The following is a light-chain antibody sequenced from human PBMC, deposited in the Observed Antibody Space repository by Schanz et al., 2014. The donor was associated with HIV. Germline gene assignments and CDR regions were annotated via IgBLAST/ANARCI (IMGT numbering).Light chain of an antibody. CDR3: QSYDSSNHEV. CDR2: DGD. Sequence: FMLTQPHSVSESPGKTVTISCTGSSGTIAGNYVQWYQQRPGSAPTTVIYDGDQRPSGVPARFSGSFDSSSNSASLTISGLATEDEADYYCQSYDSSNHEVFGGGTKLTVL. V-gene: IGLV6-57*02. J-gene: IGLJ3*02. CDR1: SGTIAGNY.